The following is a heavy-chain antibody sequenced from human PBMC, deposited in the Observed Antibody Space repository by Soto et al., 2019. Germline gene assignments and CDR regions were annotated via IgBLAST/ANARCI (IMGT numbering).Heavy chain of an antibody. CDR1: GGSVSSGAYY. Sequence: TLSLTCTVSGGSVSSGAYYWGWVRQNPGKGLEWIGYIHYRGNTYYNPSLMSRVTISIDTSQNQFSLMLSSVTAADTAVYFCATVSAAGPRLLGGWSQGTHVPVSS. D-gene: IGHD6-13*01. V-gene: IGHV4-31*03. J-gene: IGHJ4*02. CDR2: IHYRGNT. CDR3: ATVSAAGPRLLGG.